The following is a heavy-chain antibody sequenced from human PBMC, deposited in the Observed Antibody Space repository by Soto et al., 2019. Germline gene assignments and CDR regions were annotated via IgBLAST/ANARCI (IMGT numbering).Heavy chain of an antibody. CDR1: GFTVSSNY. V-gene: IGHV3-53*01. CDR2: IYSGGST. Sequence: GGSLRLSCAASGFTVSSNYMSWVRQAPGKGLEWVSVIYSGGSTYYADSVKGRFTISRDNSKNTLYLQMNSLRAEDTAVYYCARVSGGSSGYNFDYWGQGTLVTVSS. J-gene: IGHJ4*02. CDR3: ARVSGGSSGYNFDY. D-gene: IGHD3-22*01.